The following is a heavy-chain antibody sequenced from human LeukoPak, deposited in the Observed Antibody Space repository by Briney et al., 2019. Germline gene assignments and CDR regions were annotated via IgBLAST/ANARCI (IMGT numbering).Heavy chain of an antibody. Sequence: TSETLSLTCAVYGGSFSGYYWSWIRQPPGKGLEWIGEINHSGSTNYNPSLKGRVTISVDTSKNQFSLKLSSVTAADTAVYYCARGRDYYGSGRPPDYWGQGTLVTVSS. CDR2: INHSGST. CDR1: GGSFSGYY. CDR3: ARGRDYYGSGRPPDY. V-gene: IGHV4-34*01. J-gene: IGHJ4*02. D-gene: IGHD3-10*01.